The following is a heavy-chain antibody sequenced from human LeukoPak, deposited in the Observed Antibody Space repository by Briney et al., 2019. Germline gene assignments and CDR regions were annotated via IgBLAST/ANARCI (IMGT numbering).Heavy chain of an antibody. Sequence: PSQTLSLTCTVSGGSISSGGYYWSWIRQHPGKGLEWIGYIYYSGSTYYNPSLKSRVTISVDTSKNQFSLKLSSVTAADTAVYYCARDCSGRGSSWWGFGPWGQGTLVTVSS. D-gene: IGHD6-13*01. J-gene: IGHJ5*02. CDR1: GGSISSGGYY. V-gene: IGHV4-31*03. CDR3: ARDCSGRGSSWWGFGP. CDR2: IYYSGST.